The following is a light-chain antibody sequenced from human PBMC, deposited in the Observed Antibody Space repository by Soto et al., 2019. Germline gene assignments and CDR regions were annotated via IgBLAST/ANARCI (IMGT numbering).Light chain of an antibody. CDR1: QTVRSSS. V-gene: IGKV3-20*01. J-gene: IGKJ2*01. CDR2: GAS. Sequence: EIVLTQSPGTLSVSPGERATLSCRASQTVRSSSLAWYQQKPGQAPRLLIYGASGRATGIPDKFSGSGSGTKFILIISRLEPEDFAVYYCQQYGSSPDTFGQGTKLEI. CDR3: QQYGSSPDT.